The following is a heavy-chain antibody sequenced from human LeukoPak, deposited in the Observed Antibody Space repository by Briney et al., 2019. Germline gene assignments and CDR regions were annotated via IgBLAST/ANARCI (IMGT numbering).Heavy chain of an antibody. CDR3: AGGGGGIVVVISSCFDY. CDR1: GFTFNDYA. D-gene: IGHD3-22*01. J-gene: IGHJ4*02. CDR2: ISGSGGST. Sequence: GGSLRLSCAASGFTFNDYAMTWVRQAPGKGLEWVSGISGSGGSTYNADSVKGRFTISKDNSKNTLYLQMNSLRAEDTAVYYCAGGGGGIVVVISSCFDYWGQGTLVTVSS. V-gene: IGHV3-23*01.